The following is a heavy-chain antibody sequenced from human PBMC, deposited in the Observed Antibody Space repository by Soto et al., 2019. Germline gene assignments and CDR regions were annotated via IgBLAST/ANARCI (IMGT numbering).Heavy chain of an antibody. CDR1: GFTFSSYA. CDR3: AKDHGYSPIFQH. Sequence: EVQLLESGGGLVQPGGSLRLSCAASGFTFSSYAMSWVRQAPGKGLEWVSAISGSGGSTYYADSVKGRFTISRDNSKNTLYLQMNSLRAEDTTVYYCAKDHGYSPIFQHWGQGTLVTVSS. CDR2: ISGSGGST. J-gene: IGHJ1*01. V-gene: IGHV3-23*01. D-gene: IGHD6-13*01.